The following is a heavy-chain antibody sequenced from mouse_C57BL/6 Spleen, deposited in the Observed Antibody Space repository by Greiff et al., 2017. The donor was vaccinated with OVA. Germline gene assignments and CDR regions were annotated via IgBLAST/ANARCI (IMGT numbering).Heavy chain of an antibody. J-gene: IGHJ1*03. CDR1: GYTFTDYY. CDR3: ARRALYGYDDWYFDV. CDR2: INPNNGGT. V-gene: IGHV1-26*01. Sequence: EVQLQQSGPELVKPGASVKISCKASGYTFTDYYMNWVKQSHGKSLEWIGDINPNNGGTSYNQKFKGKATLTVDKSSSTAYMELRSLTSEDSAVYYCARRALYGYDDWYFDVWGTGTTVTVSS. D-gene: IGHD2-2*01.